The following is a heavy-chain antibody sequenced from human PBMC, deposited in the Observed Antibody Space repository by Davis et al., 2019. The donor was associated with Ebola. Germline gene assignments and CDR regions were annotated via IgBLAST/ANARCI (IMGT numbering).Heavy chain of an antibody. V-gene: IGHV3-23*01. CDR1: GFTFSSYA. CDR3: ARKTILDY. Sequence: GESLKISCAASGFTFSSYAMSWVRQAPGKGLEWVSAISGSGGSTYYADSVKGRFTISRDNSKNTLYLQMNSLRAEDTAVYYCARKTILDYWGQGTLVTVSS. CDR2: ISGSGGST. D-gene: IGHD4/OR15-4a*01. J-gene: IGHJ4*02.